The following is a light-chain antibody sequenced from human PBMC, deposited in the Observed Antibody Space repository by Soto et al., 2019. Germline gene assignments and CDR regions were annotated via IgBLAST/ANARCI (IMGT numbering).Light chain of an antibody. J-gene: IGKJ2*01. CDR3: QKYNNWPYT. Sequence: EIVMTQSPATLSVSPGERATLSCRARQSVSSNLAWYQQKPGQAPMLLIYGASTRATGIPARFSGSGSGTEFTLTISSLQSEDLAVYYCQKYNNWPYTFGQGTKLEIK. V-gene: IGKV3-15*01. CDR2: GAS. CDR1: QSVSSN.